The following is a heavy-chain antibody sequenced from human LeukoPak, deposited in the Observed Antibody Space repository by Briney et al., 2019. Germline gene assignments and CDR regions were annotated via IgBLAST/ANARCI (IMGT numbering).Heavy chain of an antibody. V-gene: IGHV3-7*01. Sequence: GGSLRLSCAASGFTFSSCAMTWVRQAPGKGLEWVATINQDGTEKYYVDSVNGRFTISRDNAKKSLYLQMNSLRAEDTAVYYCARDTPVSAGYFDYWGRGILVTVSS. CDR3: ARDTPVSAGYFDY. CDR1: GFTFSSCA. CDR2: INQDGTEK. J-gene: IGHJ4*02. D-gene: IGHD2-21*02.